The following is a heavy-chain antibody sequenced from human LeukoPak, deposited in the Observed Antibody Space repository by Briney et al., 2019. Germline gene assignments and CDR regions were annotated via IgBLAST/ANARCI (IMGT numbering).Heavy chain of an antibody. CDR2: IYYSGST. D-gene: IGHD6-19*01. V-gene: IGHV4-39*01. J-gene: IGHJ4*02. CDR1: GGSISSSSYY. CDR3: ARQRAVAGTRYFDY. Sequence: SETLSLTCTVSGGSISSSSYYWGWIRQPPGKGLEWMGSIYYSGSTYYNPSLKSRVTISVDTSKNQFSLKLSSVTAADTAVYYCARQRAVAGTRYFDYWGQGTLVTVSS.